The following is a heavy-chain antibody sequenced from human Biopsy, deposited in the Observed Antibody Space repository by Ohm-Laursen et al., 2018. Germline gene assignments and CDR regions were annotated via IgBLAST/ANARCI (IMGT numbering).Heavy chain of an antibody. CDR2: IAPRGSDA. V-gene: IGHV1-46*01. CDR1: GYNFPIYY. Sequence: VASVKVSCKASGYNFPIYYIHWVRQAPGKGLEWMGIIAPRGSDATYAQKFQGRLIMTTDTSTATVYMQLGNLTSEDTAVYFCARDRIELEATPTNADYYYFGMDVWGQGTTVTVS. J-gene: IGHJ6*02. CDR3: ARDRIELEATPTNADYYYFGMDV. D-gene: IGHD1-26*01.